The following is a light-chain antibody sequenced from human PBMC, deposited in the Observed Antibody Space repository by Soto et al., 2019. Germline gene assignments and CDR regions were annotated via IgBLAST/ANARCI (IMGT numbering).Light chain of an antibody. CDR1: SGSIASNY. CDR2: EDN. CDR3: QSYDSSNLV. J-gene: IGLJ7*01. Sequence: NFMLTQPHSVSESPGKTVTISCTRSSGSIASNYVQWHQQRPGSAPTTVIYEDNQRPSGVPDRFSGSIDSSSNSASLTISGLKTDDEADYYCQSYDSSNLVFGGGTQLTVL. V-gene: IGLV6-57*04.